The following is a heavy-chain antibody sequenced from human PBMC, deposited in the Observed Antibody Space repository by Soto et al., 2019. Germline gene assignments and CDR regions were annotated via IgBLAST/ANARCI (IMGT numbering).Heavy chain of an antibody. V-gene: IGHV4-39*01. D-gene: IGHD1-7*01. CDR1: GGSISSSSYY. CDR3: ARPDPWKYDGGAFDI. CDR2: IYHTGST. Sequence: SETLSLTCTVSGGSISSSSYYWGWIRQPPGKGLEWIGSIYHTGSTYYNPSLKSRVTMSVDMSKNQFSLKLSSVTAADTAVYYCARPDPWKYDGGAFDIWGQGTMVTVSS. J-gene: IGHJ3*02.